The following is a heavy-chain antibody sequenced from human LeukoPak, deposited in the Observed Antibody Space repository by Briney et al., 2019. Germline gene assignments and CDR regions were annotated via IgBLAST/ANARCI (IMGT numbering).Heavy chain of an antibody. CDR2: IYTSGDT. CDR3: AREGPEYSSSYYFDY. D-gene: IGHD6-6*01. V-gene: IGHV4-61*02. J-gene: IGHJ4*02. CDR1: GGSISSGSYY. Sequence: SETLSLTCTVSGGSISSGSYYWSWIRQPAGKGLEWIGRIYTSGDTNYNPSLKSRVTISMDTSKNHFSLRLTSVTAADTAVYFCAREGPEYSSSYYFDYWGQGALVTVSS.